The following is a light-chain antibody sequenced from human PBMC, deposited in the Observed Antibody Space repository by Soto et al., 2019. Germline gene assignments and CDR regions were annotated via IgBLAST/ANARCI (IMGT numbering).Light chain of an antibody. Sequence: IVLQPSPGTLSLPPGESAPLSCKAGQSLSSSYLAWYQQKPGQAPRLLIYGASSRATGIPDRFSGSGSGTEFTLTISSLQSEDFAVYYCQQYNNWPPWTFGQGTKVAIK. V-gene: IGKV3-20*01. J-gene: IGKJ1*01. CDR3: QQYNNWPPWT. CDR2: GAS. CDR1: QSLSSSY.